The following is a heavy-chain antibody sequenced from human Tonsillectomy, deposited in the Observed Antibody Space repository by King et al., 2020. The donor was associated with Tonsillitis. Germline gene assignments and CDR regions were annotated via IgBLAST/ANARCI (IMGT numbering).Heavy chain of an antibody. D-gene: IGHD3-10*01. CDR3: ARQISGTSAGMDY. CDR1: GGSIRSYY. V-gene: IGHV4-59*01. Sequence: VQLQESGPGLVKPSETLSLTCTVSGGSIRSYYWSWIRQPPEKGLECIGYIYYSGSTNYNPSLKSRVTISVDTSKNQFSLNLSSVTAADTAMYYCARQISGTSAGMDYWGQGALVIVSS. CDR2: IYYSGST. J-gene: IGHJ4*02.